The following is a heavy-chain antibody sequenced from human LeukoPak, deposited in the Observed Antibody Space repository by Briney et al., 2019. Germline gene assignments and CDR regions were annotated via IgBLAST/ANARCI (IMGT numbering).Heavy chain of an antibody. D-gene: IGHD3-22*01. J-gene: IGHJ4*02. CDR2: IYSGGST. V-gene: IGHV3-66*01. CDR1: GFTASSNY. Sequence: GGSLRLSCAASGFTASSNYMSWVRQAPGKGLEGVSVIYSGGSTYYSDSVKGRFTISRDNSKNTLYLQMNSLRAEDTAVYYCARGGAYYYDSSGYYYEEGKYYFDYWGQGTLVTVSS. CDR3: ARGGAYYYDSSGYYYEEGKYYFDY.